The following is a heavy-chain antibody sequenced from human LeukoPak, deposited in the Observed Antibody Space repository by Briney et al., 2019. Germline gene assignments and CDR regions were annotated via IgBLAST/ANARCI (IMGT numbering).Heavy chain of an antibody. CDR3: ARPPGWYHDAFDI. V-gene: IGHV4-38-2*02. J-gene: IGHJ3*02. CDR2: IYHSGST. Sequence: SETLSLTCTVSGYSISSGYYWGWIRQPPGKGLEWIGSIYHSGSTYYNPSLKSRVTISVDTSKNQFSLKLSSVTAADTAVYYCARPPGWYHDAFDIWGQGTMVTVSS. D-gene: IGHD2-15*01. CDR1: GYSISSGYY.